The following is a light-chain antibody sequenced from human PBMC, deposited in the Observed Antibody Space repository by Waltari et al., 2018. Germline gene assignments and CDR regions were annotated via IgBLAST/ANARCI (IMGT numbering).Light chain of an antibody. J-gene: IGLJ1*01. CDR2: EVS. CDR1: SGDVGRYTY. Sequence: QSALTQPASVSGSPGQSITISCTGTSGDVGRYTYVSWYQQHPGKAPKLMISEVSNRPSGVPNRFSGSKSDITASLTISGLQAEDEADYYCSSYTGSSNTLYVFGTGTKVTVL. CDR3: SSYTGSSNTLYV. V-gene: IGLV2-14*01.